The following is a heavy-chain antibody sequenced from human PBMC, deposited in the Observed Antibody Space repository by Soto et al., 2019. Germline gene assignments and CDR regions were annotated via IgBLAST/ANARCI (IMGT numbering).Heavy chain of an antibody. D-gene: IGHD1-1*01. V-gene: IGHV2-5*02. CDR1: AFSLTTSGVG. Sequence: QITLKESGPTLVKPTQALTLTCTFSAFSLTTSGVGVAWIRQPPGKALEWLALIYWDDETRYSPSLKSRLTVTKDTSKNQVVLTMTNMDPVDTATYYCAHTRGGGNSALIDYWGQGTLVSVSS. CDR2: IYWDDET. CDR3: AHTRGGGNSALIDY. J-gene: IGHJ4*02.